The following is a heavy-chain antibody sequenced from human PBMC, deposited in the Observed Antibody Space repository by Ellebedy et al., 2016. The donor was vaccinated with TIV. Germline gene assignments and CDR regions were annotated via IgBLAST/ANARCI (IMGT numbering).Heavy chain of an antibody. D-gene: IGHD3-3*01. J-gene: IGHJ4*02. CDR1: GASIGDYY. CDR2: IYASGGT. V-gene: IGHV4-4*07. Sequence: MPSETLSLTCTVSGASIGDYYWAWVRQTAGKGLEWIGQIYASGGTDYNPSLKSRATMSLDTSNNQFSLRLTSVTATDTAIYYCARDPPGIGALDFWGQGTLVTVSS. CDR3: ARDPPGIGALDF.